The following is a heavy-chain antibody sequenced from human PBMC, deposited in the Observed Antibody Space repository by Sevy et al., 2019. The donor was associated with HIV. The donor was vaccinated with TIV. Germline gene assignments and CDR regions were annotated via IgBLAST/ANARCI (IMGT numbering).Heavy chain of an antibody. Sequence: GGSLRLSCAASGFTFSNYSMSWVRQAPGKGLEWVSTFSFGCGKINYAHSLKGRFTISRDNSKNTLYLQMNSLRAEDTALYYCAREGCSKPHYYWGQGTLVTVSS. CDR1: GFTFSNYS. CDR3: AREGCSKPHYY. J-gene: IGHJ4*02. D-gene: IGHD2-2*01. CDR2: FSFGCGKI. V-gene: IGHV3-23*01.